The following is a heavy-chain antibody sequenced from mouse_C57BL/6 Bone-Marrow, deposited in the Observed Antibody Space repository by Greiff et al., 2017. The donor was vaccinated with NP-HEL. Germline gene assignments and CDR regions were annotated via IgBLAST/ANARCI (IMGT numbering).Heavy chain of an antibody. Sequence: QVQLQQSGPGLVQPSQSLSITCTVSGFSLTSYGVHWVRQSPGKGLEWLRVIWSGGSTDYNAAFISRLSISKDNSKSQVFFKMNSLQADDTAIYYCARRRGYDYGFAYWGQGTLVTVSA. CDR1: GFSLTSYG. J-gene: IGHJ3*01. CDR2: IWSGGST. D-gene: IGHD2-4*01. CDR3: ARRRGYDYGFAY. V-gene: IGHV2-2*01.